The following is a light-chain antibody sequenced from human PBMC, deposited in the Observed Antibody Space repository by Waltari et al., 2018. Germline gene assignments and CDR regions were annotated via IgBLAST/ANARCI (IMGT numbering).Light chain of an antibody. V-gene: IGKV3-15*01. Sequence: EIVMTQSPATLSVSPGERATLSCRASQSVGINLAWYQHKPGQVPRLFICGASTRATGFPARCSGSGSGTEFTLTISSLQSEDFAVYYCHQYNNWPRTFGQGTKVEIK. J-gene: IGKJ1*01. CDR1: QSVGIN. CDR3: HQYNNWPRT. CDR2: GAS.